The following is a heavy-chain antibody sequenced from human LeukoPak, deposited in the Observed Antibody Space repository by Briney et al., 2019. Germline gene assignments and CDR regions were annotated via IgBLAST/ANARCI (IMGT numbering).Heavy chain of an antibody. V-gene: IGHV3-53*01. CDR2: IYSGGST. CDR3: TAVGPHYSPDY. CDR1: GFTFINYS. Sequence: GGSLRLSCTASGFTFINYSMNWVRQAPGKGLEWVSVIYSGGSTYYADSVKGRLTISRDNSKNTLYLQMNSLRAEDTAVYYCTAVGPHYSPDYWGQGTLVTVSS. J-gene: IGHJ4*02. D-gene: IGHD1-26*01.